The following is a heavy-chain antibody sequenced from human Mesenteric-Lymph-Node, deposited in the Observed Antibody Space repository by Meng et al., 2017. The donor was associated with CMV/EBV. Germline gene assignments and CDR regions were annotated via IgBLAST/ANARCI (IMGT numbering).Heavy chain of an antibody. D-gene: IGHD1-1*01. Sequence: GESLKISCATSGFTFSSYEMNWVRQAPGKGLEWVSYISSTGNTIYYADSVKGRFTISRDNAKNSLYLQMNSLRAEDTAVYYCARQRNMREIPPPDYGMDVWGQGTTVTVSS. CDR1: GFTFSSYE. V-gene: IGHV3-48*03. CDR3: ARQRNMREIPPPDYGMDV. CDR2: ISSTGNTI. J-gene: IGHJ6*02.